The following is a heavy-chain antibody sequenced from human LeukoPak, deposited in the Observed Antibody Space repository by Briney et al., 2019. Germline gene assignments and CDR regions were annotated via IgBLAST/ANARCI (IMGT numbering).Heavy chain of an antibody. CDR1: GFTFSNAW. CDR3: TTEPDCSSTSCYEISMSFDY. V-gene: IGHV3-15*01. Sequence: GGSLRLSCAASGFTFSNAWMSWVRQAPGKGLEWVGRIKSKTDGGTTDYAAPMKGRFTISRDDSKNTLYLQMNSLKTEDTAVYYCTTEPDCSSTSCYEISMSFDYWGQGTLVTVSS. J-gene: IGHJ4*02. CDR2: IKSKTDGGTT. D-gene: IGHD2-2*01.